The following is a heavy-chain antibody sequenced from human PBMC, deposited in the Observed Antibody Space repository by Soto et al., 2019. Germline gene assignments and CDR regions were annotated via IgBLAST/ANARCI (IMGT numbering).Heavy chain of an antibody. CDR3: ARGRYCLTGRCFPNWFDS. V-gene: IGHV4-30-4*01. J-gene: IGHJ5*01. D-gene: IGHD2-15*01. Sequence: SETLSLTCSVSGDSISSVDYFWACIRQPPGQALEYIGYIYKSATTYYNPSFESRVAISLDTSKSQFSLNVTSVTAADTAVYFCARGRYCLTGRCFPNWFDSWGQGTLVTVSS. CDR2: IYKSATT. CDR1: GDSISSVDYF.